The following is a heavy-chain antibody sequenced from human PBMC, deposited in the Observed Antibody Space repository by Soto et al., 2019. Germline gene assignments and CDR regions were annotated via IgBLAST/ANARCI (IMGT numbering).Heavy chain of an antibody. J-gene: IGHJ4*02. V-gene: IGHV3-23*01. CDR1: GFTFSSYA. D-gene: IGHD4-4*01. CDR3: AKDLFPHDYSNYVVDY. Sequence: EVQLLESGGGLVQPGGSLRLSCAASGFTFSSYAMSWVRQAPGKGLEWVSAISGSGGSTYYADSVKGRFTISRDNSKNTLYLQMNSLRAEDTAVYYCAKDLFPHDYSNYVVDYWGQGTLVTVSS. CDR2: ISGSGGST.